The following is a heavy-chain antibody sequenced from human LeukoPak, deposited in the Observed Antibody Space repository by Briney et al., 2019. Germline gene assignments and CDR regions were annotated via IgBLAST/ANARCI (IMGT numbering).Heavy chain of an antibody. Sequence: SETLSLTCTVSGGSISSYYWSWIRQPPGKGLEWIGYIYYSGSTNYNPSLKSRVTISVDTSKNQFSLKLSSVTAADTAVYYCARDLYYGSGSYYNETNDAFDIWGQGTMVTVSS. CDR3: ARDLYYGSGSYYNETNDAFDI. CDR1: GGSISSYY. CDR2: IYYSGST. V-gene: IGHV4-59*12. J-gene: IGHJ3*02. D-gene: IGHD3-10*01.